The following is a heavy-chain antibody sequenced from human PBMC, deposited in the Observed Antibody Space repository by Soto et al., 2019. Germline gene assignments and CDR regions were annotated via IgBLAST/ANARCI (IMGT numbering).Heavy chain of an antibody. CDR1: GFTFSSYG. D-gene: IGHD3-22*01. CDR3: TKGVVVITSYFQH. V-gene: IGHV3-30*18. CDR2: ISYDESNK. Sequence: QVQLVESGGGVVQPGRSLRLSCAASGFTFSSYGMHWVRQAPGKGLEWVAVISYDESNKYYADSVKGRFTISRDNSKNTLYLQMNRLRAEDTAGYYCTKGVVVITSYFQHWGQGTLVTVSS. J-gene: IGHJ1*01.